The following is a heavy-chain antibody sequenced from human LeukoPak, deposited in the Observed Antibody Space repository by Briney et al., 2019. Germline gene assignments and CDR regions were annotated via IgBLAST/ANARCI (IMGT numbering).Heavy chain of an antibody. CDR2: ISGSGGST. D-gene: IGHD1-26*01. CDR1: GFTFSSYA. Sequence: PGGSLRLSCAASGFTFSSYAMSWVRQAPGKGLEWVSAISGSGGSTYYADSVKGRFTISRDNSKNTLYLQMNSLRAEDTAVYYCAKEGGATAEGGYYFDYWGQGTLVIVSS. V-gene: IGHV3-23*01. CDR3: AKEGGATAEGGYYFDY. J-gene: IGHJ4*02.